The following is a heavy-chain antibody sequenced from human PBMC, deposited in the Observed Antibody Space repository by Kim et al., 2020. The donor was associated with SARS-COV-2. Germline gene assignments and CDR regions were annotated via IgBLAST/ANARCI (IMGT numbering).Heavy chain of an antibody. V-gene: IGHV3-23*01. J-gene: IGHJ5*02. CDR3: ARGGTVTTT. Sequence: GSTYYADSVKGRFTISRDNSKNTLYLQMNSLRAEDTAVYYCARGGTVTTTWGQGTLVTVSS. D-gene: IGHD4-17*01. CDR2: GST.